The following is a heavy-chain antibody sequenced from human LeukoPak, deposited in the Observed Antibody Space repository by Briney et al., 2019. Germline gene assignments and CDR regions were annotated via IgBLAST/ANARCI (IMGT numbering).Heavy chain of an antibody. Sequence: SETLSLTCDVSGGSMSSSNWWSWVRQPPGKGLEWIGEIYHSGSTNYNPSLKSRVTISVDKSKNQFSLKLSSVTAADTALYYCARLQTYYDILTGYYKPKNFDHWGQGTLVTVSS. CDR2: IYHSGST. V-gene: IGHV4-4*02. CDR3: ARLQTYYDILTGYYKPKNFDH. CDR1: GGSMSSSNW. J-gene: IGHJ4*02. D-gene: IGHD3-9*01.